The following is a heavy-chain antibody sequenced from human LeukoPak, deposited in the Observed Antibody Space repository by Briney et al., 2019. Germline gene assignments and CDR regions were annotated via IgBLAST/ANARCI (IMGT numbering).Heavy chain of an antibody. CDR2: IYHSGST. CDR1: GGSISSGGYY. D-gene: IGHD3-10*01. J-gene: IGHJ3*02. Sequence: SETLSLTCTVSGGSISSGGYYWSWIRQPPGKGLEWIGYIYHSGSTYYNPSLKSRVTISVDRSKNQFSLKLSSVTAADTAVYYCARVEYYYGSGSFGAHAFDIWGQGTMVTVSS. V-gene: IGHV4-30-2*01. CDR3: ARVEYYYGSGSFGAHAFDI.